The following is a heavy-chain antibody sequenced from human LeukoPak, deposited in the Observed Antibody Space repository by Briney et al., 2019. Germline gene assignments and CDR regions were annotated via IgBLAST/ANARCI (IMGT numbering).Heavy chain of an antibody. J-gene: IGHJ4*02. CDR1: GFTFSSYA. CDR3: ARGWGPHDY. Sequence: GGSLRLSCAASGFTFSSYAMSWVRQAPGKGLEWVSAISGSGGSTYYADSVKGRFTISRDNAKNSLYLQMNSLRAEDTAVYYCARGWGPHDYWGQGTLVTVSS. V-gene: IGHV3-23*01. D-gene: IGHD7-27*01. CDR2: ISGSGGST.